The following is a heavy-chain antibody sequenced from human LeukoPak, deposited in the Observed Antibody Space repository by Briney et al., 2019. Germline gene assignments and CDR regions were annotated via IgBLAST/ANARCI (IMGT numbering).Heavy chain of an antibody. J-gene: IGHJ4*02. CDR1: GFSVSGYY. Sequence: GGSLRLSCAASGFSVSGYYMSWVRQAPGRGLEWVSVIYSGGDTSYADYVKGRFTVSRDNAKNTVDLHMNGLRPEDTAFYYCARGFFNFEDWGRGTLVTVSS. D-gene: IGHD3-3*01. CDR3: ARGFFNFED. CDR2: IYSGGDT. V-gene: IGHV3-66*02.